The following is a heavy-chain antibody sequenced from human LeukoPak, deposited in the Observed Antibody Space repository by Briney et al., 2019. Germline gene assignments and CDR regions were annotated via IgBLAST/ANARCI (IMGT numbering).Heavy chain of an antibody. CDR1: GFTFSNFG. D-gene: IGHD2-8*01. V-gene: IGHV3-23*01. CDR3: AKIVPFDY. CDR2: ISGAGGST. J-gene: IGHJ4*02. Sequence: GGSLRLSCAASGFTFSNFGLSWVRQAPGKGLEWVSAISGAGGSTYYADSVKGRFTISRDNSKNTLYLQMNSLRAEDTAVYYCAKIVPFDYWGQGTLVTVSS.